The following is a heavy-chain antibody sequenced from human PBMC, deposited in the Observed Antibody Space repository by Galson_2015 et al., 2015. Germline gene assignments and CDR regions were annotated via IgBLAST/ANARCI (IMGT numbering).Heavy chain of an antibody. CDR3: ATVVAAALRCYYYGMDV. CDR1: GYTFTSYA. CDR2: INAGNGNT. D-gene: IGHD2-2*01. V-gene: IGHV1-3*01. Sequence: SVKVSCKASGYTFTSYAMHWVRQAPGQRLEWMGWINAGNGNTKYSQKFQGRVTITRDTSASTAYMELSSLRSEDTAVYYCATVVAAALRCYYYGMDVWGQGTTVTVSS. J-gene: IGHJ6*02.